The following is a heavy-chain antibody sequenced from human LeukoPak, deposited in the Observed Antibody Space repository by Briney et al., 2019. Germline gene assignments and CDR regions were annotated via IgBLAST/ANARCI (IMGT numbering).Heavy chain of an antibody. Sequence: GGSLRLSCAASGFTFSSYSMNWVRQAPGKGLEWVSSISSSSSYIYYADSVKGRFTISRDNARNSLYLQMNSLRAEDTAVYYCARAANEGWLDYYYGMDVWGQGTTVTVSS. V-gene: IGHV3-21*01. CDR2: ISSSSSYI. CDR3: ARAANEGWLDYYYGMDV. J-gene: IGHJ6*02. D-gene: IGHD3-9*01. CDR1: GFTFSSYS.